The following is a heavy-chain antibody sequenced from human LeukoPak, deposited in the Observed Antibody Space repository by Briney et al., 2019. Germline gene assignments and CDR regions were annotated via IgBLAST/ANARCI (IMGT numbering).Heavy chain of an antibody. CDR1: GVSFSGYY. CDR3: ARPQLGYSSGWYNY. J-gene: IGHJ4*02. CDR2: INHSGST. V-gene: IGHV4-34*01. Sequence: PSETLSLTCAVYGVSFSGYYWSWIRQPPGKGLECVGAINHSGSTNYNPSLKSRVTISVDTSKNQFSLKLSSVTAADTAVYYCARPQLGYSSGWYNYWGQGTLVTVSS. D-gene: IGHD6-19*01.